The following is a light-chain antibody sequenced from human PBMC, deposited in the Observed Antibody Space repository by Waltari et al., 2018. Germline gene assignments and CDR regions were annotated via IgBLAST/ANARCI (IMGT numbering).Light chain of an antibody. Sequence: SVLTQPASVSGSPGQPTTISFPATRSSPGGYVYVSGYQQQPGKAPKLIIYDVKNRPSGVSNRFSGSKSGDTASLTISGLQAEDEADYYCSSYAVTTTLLFGGGTKLTVL. CDR3: SSYAVTTTLL. CDR1: RSSPGGYVY. V-gene: IGLV2-14*03. J-gene: IGLJ2*01. CDR2: DVK.